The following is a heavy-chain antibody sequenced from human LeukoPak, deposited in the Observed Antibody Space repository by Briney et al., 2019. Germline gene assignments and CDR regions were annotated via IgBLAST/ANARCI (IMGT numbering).Heavy chain of an antibody. Sequence: QPGGSLRLSCAASGFTFSYYSIYWVRQAPGKGLEYVSAISSNGDTTHYARSVKGRFTISRDNSKNTLYLQMGNLRAEDMAIYYCARGYRGYLGNYGMDVWGQGTTVTVSS. CDR3: ARGYRGYLGNYGMDV. CDR2: ISSNGDTT. V-gene: IGHV3-64*01. CDR1: GFTFSYYS. J-gene: IGHJ6*02. D-gene: IGHD5-12*01.